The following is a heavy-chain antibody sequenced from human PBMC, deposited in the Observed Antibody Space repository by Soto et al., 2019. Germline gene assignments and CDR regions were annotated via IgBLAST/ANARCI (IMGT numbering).Heavy chain of an antibody. J-gene: IGHJ5*02. Sequence: GGSLRLSCAASGFTFSSYAMSWVRQAPGKGLEWVSTFSSVGGGTYYADSVKGRFTTSRDNSKNTLYLQMNSLRAEDTALYYCAKTGDSSGYNWFDPWGQGTLVTVSS. V-gene: IGHV3-23*01. CDR3: AKTGDSSGYNWFDP. CDR2: FSSVGGGT. D-gene: IGHD3-22*01. CDR1: GFTFSSYA.